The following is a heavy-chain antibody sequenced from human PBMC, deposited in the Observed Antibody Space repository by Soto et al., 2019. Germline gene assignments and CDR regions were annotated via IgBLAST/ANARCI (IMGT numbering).Heavy chain of an antibody. CDR3: ARDCSSTSCYHYYYYYYMDV. J-gene: IGHJ6*03. D-gene: IGHD2-2*01. CDR2: INPSGGST. Sequence: ASVKVSCKASGYTFTSYYMHWVRQAPGQGLEWMGIINPSGGSTSYAQKFQGRVTMTRDTSTSTVYMELSSLRSEDTAVYYCARDCSSTSCYHYYYYYYMDVWGKGTTVTVSS. V-gene: IGHV1-46*03. CDR1: GYTFTSYY.